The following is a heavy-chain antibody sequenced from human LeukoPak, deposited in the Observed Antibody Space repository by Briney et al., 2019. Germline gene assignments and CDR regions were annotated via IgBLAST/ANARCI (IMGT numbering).Heavy chain of an antibody. CDR3: AREGSSWQFDY. J-gene: IGHJ4*02. D-gene: IGHD6-13*01. CDR1: GGFISSSSYY. CDR2: IYYSGST. V-gene: IGHV4-39*07. Sequence: SETLSLTCTVSGGFISSSSYYWGWIRQPPGKGLEWIGSIYYSGSTYYNPSLKSRVTISVDTSKNQFSLKLSSVTAADTAVYYCAREGSSWQFDYWGQGTLVTVSS.